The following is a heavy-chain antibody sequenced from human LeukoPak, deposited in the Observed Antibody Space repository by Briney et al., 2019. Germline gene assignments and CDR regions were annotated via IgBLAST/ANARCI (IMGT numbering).Heavy chain of an antibody. CDR3: AKADVEVAGRGENWFDP. J-gene: IGHJ5*02. D-gene: IGHD6-19*01. V-gene: IGHV3-30*18. Sequence: PGGSLRLSCAASGFTFSSYGMHWVRQAPGKGLEWVAVISYDGSNKYYADSVKGRFTISRDNSNNTLYLQMNSLRAEDTAVHYCAKADVEVAGRGENWFDPWGQGTLVTVSS. CDR2: ISYDGSNK. CDR1: GFTFSSYG.